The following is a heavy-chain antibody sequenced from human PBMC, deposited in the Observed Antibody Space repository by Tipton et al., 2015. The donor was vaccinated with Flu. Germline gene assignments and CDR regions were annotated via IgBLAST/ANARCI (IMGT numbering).Heavy chain of an antibody. CDR1: GFTFDDYA. CDR2: ISWNSAGI. D-gene: IGHD1-26*01. J-gene: IGHJ4*02. CDR3: AKDRLIGTYSTTHFDY. Sequence: SLRLSCAASGFTFDDYAMHWVRQAPGKGLEWVSSISWNSAGIGYADSVKGRFTISRDNAKNSLYLQMSSLRAEDTALCYCAKDRLIGTYSTTHFDYWGQGTLVTVSS. V-gene: IGHV3-9*01.